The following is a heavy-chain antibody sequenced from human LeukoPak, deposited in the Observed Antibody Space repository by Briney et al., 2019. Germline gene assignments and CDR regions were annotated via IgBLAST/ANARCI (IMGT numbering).Heavy chain of an antibody. CDR2: IWYDGSNK. J-gene: IGHJ2*01. CDR3: AREQQLTRNFDWYFDL. V-gene: IGHV3-33*01. Sequence: GGSLRLSCAASGFTFSSYGMHWVRQAPGKGLEWVAVIWYDGSNKYYADSVKGRFTVSRDNSKNTLYLQMNSLRAEDTAVYYCAREQQLTRNFDWYFDLWGRGTLVTVSS. CDR1: GFTFSSYG. D-gene: IGHD6-13*01.